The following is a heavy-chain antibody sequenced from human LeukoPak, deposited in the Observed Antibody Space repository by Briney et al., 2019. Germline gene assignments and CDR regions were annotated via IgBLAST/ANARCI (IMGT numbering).Heavy chain of an antibody. D-gene: IGHD2-2*01. CDR1: GFTFSSYG. J-gene: IGHJ4*02. CDR3: AKSYCSSTSCPKEKIDY. V-gene: IGHV3-30*18. Sequence: GSLSLSCAASGFTFSSYGMHWVRQAPGKGLEWVAVISYDGSNKYYADSVKGRFTISRDNSKNTLYLQMNSLRAEDTAVYYCAKSYCSSTSCPKEKIDYWGQGTLVTVSS. CDR2: ISYDGSNK.